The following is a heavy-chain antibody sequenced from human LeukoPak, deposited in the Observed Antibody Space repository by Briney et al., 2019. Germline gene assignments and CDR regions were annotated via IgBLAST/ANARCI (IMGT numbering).Heavy chain of an antibody. CDR2: ISAYNGNT. J-gene: IGHJ4*02. CDR1: GYNFTSYG. D-gene: IGHD3-22*01. V-gene: IGHV1-18*01. Sequence: ASVKVSCKASGYNFTSYGITWVRQAPGQGLEWMGWISAYNGNTNYAQLLQGRVTMTTDTSTSTAYMELRSLRSDDTAVYYCARDCDRSGYYCYWGQGTLVTVSS. CDR3: ARDCDRSGYYCY.